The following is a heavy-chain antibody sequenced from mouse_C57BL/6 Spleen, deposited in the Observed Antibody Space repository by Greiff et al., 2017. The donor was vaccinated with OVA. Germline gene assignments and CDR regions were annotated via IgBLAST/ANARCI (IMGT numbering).Heavy chain of an antibody. J-gene: IGHJ1*03. D-gene: IGHD2-4*01. Sequence: EVQLQQPGAELVKPGASVKLSCTASGFNITDYYMPWVKQRPEQGLEWIGRIDPEDGETKYAPKFKGKATITVDTSSNTAYLQLSSLTSEDTAVYYCARWHYDYGALYFDVWGTGTTVTASS. V-gene: IGHV14-2*01. CDR2: IDPEDGET. CDR1: GFNITDYY. CDR3: ARWHYDYGALYFDV.